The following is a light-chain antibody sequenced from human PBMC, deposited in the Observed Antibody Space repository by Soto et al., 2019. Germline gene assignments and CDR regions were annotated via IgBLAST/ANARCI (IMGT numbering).Light chain of an antibody. CDR2: AAT. J-gene: IGKJ4*01. Sequence: DIQMTQSPSSGSASVGKRVTITCQASQDISDWLAWHQQKPGKAPKLLIYAATTLHSGVPSRFSGSGSGTDFTLTISSLQPEDFATYYCQQGHTFPLTFGGGTKVEIK. CDR1: QDISDW. V-gene: IGKV1-12*01. CDR3: QQGHTFPLT.